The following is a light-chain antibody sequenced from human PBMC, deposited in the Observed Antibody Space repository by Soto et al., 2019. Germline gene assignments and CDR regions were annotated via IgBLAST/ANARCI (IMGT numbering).Light chain of an antibody. Sequence: EIVMTQSPATLSVSPGERATLSCRASQSVSSNLAWYQQKPGQAPRLLIYGASTRATGIPATFSGSGSGTEFTLTISSLQSDDVAYYYRQQYSNWPFTFGPGTKVDIK. J-gene: IGKJ3*01. V-gene: IGKV3-15*01. CDR1: QSVSSN. CDR3: QQYSNWPFT. CDR2: GAS.